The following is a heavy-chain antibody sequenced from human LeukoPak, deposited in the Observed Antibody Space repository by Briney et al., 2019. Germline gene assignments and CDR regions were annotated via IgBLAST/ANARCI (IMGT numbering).Heavy chain of an antibody. CDR2: INPNSGGT. D-gene: IGHD3-22*01. V-gene: IGHV1-2*02. Sequence: ASVKVSCKASGYTFTGYYMHWVRQAPGQGLEWMGWINPNSGGTNYAQKFQGRVTITRDTSISTAYMELSRLRSDDTAVYYCARGGSRSGYLQYAYWGQGPLVTVSS. CDR1: GYTFTGYY. J-gene: IGHJ4*02. CDR3: ARGGSRSGYLQYAY.